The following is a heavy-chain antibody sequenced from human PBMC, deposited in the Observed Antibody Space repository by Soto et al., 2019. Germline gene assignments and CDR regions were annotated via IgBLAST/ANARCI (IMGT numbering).Heavy chain of an antibody. CDR3: ARDGFWSGYSTTPSHGMDV. CDR2: IIPIFGTA. CDR1: GGTFSSYA. D-gene: IGHD3-3*01. J-gene: IGHJ6*02. V-gene: IGHV1-69*13. Sequence: SVKVSCKASGGTFSSYAISWVRQAPGQGLEWMGGIIPIFGTANYAQKFQGRVTITADESTSTAYMELSSLRSEDTAVYYCARDGFWSGYSTTPSHGMDVWGQGTTVTVSS.